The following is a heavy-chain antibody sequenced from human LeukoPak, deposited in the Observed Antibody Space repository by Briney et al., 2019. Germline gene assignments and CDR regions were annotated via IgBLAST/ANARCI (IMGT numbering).Heavy chain of an antibody. CDR3: ASSDDYGDYGVDWFDP. J-gene: IGHJ5*02. CDR1: GYTFTSYG. CDR2: ISAYSGDT. Sequence: ASVKVSCTASGYTFTSYGISWVRQAPGQGLEWMGWISAYSGDTNYAQKFQGRVTITADESTSTAYMELSSLRSEDTAVYYCASSDDYGDYGVDWFDPWGQGTLVTVSS. V-gene: IGHV1-18*01. D-gene: IGHD4-17*01.